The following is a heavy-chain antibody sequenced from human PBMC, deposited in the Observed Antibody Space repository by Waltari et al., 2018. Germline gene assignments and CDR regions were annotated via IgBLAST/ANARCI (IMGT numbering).Heavy chain of an antibody. J-gene: IGHJ4*02. CDR3: APLPGGSGQTFDY. D-gene: IGHD3-10*01. CDR1: GYTFMDYF. Sequence: EVELVQSGAEVKKPGATVKISCKASGYTFMDYFMHWVQQAPGKGLEWMGRIEPEDGETVYSEKFQGRVTITADTSTDKAYMELSSLTSGDTAVYYCAPLPGGSGQTFDYWGQGTLVTVS. CDR2: IEPEDGET. V-gene: IGHV1-69-2*01.